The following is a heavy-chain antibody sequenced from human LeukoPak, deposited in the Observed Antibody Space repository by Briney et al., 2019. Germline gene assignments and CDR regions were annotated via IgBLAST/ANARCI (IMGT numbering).Heavy chain of an antibody. CDR2: ISSSSSNI. Sequence: KTGGSLRLSCAASGFTFSSYAMSWVRQAPGKGLEWVSSISSSSSNIYYADSVKGRFTISRDNAKNSLYLQMNSLRAEDTAVYYCASGVLENRLRYSSSWYGAYYYYYGMDVWGQGTTVTVSS. J-gene: IGHJ6*02. CDR1: GFTFSSYA. V-gene: IGHV3-21*01. CDR3: ASGVLENRLRYSSSWYGAYYYYYGMDV. D-gene: IGHD6-13*01.